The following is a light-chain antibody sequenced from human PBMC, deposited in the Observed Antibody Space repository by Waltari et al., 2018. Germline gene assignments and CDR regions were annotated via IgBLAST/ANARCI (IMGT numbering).Light chain of an antibody. CDR1: KMGSSS. V-gene: IGLV3-21*04. Sequence: SYVLTQPPSVSVAPGETARITCGGDKMGSSSVHWYQQKPGQAPVLVIFYDSDRPSGIPERFSGSNSGNTATLTISRVEAGDEANYYCQVWHAAIDPGVFGTGTEVTV. CDR3: QVWHAAIDPGV. CDR2: YDS. J-gene: IGLJ1*01.